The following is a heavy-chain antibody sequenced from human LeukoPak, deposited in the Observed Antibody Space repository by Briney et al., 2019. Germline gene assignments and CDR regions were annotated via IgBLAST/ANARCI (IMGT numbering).Heavy chain of an antibody. V-gene: IGHV3-48*01. D-gene: IGHD4-11*01. Sequence: GGSLRLSCAASGFTFSSYSMNWVRQAPGKGLEWVSYISSSSSTIYYADSVKGRFTISRENAKNSLYLQMNSLRAEDTAVYYCARVGYTVPDYWGQGTLVTVSS. CDR1: GFTFSSYS. CDR3: ARVGYTVPDY. CDR2: ISSSSSTI. J-gene: IGHJ4*02.